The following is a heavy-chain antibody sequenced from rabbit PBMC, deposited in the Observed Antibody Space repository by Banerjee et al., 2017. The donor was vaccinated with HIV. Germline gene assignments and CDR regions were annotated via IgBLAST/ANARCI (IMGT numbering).Heavy chain of an antibody. Sequence: QEQLEESGGDLVKPGASLTLTCTASGFSFSSSYYMCWVRQAPGKGLEWIGCTYAGGSGNTFYASWAKGRFTISRTSSTTVTLQMTSLTAADTATYFCASASSSDYYGYYFNLWGPGTLVTVS. J-gene: IGHJ4*01. CDR2: TYAGGSGNT. V-gene: IGHV1S45*01. D-gene: IGHD1-1*01. CDR3: ASASSSDYYGYYFNL. CDR1: GFSFSSSYY.